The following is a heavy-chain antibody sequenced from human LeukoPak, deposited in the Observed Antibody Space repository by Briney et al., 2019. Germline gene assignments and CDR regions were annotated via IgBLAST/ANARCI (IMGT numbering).Heavy chain of an antibody. CDR1: GGSISSNSYY. J-gene: IGHJ5*02. CDR3: ARISYDYVWGSYRYGSWVDP. Sequence: SETLSLTCTVSGGSISSNSYYWGWIRQPPGKGLEWIGSIYYSGSTYYNPSLKSRVTISVDTSKNQFSLKLSSVTAADTAVYYCARISYDYVWGSYRYGSWVDPWGQGTLVTVSS. V-gene: IGHV4-39*01. CDR2: IYYSGST. D-gene: IGHD3-16*02.